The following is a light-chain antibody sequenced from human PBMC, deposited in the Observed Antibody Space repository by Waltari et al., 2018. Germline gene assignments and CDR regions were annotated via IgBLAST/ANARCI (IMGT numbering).Light chain of an antibody. J-gene: IGKJ5*01. CDR1: QSISTY. V-gene: IGKV1-39*01. Sequence: QMTQSPSSLSASVGDRVTIACRASQSISTYLNWYRNKPGKAPELLIFAASSLQSGVPSRFSGSGSGTDFTLTISSLQAEDFATYYCQQSYTPPPTFGQGTRLDIK. CDR2: AAS. CDR3: QQSYTPPPT.